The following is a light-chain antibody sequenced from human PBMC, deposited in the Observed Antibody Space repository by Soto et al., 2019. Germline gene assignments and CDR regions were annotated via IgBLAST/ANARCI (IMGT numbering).Light chain of an antibody. V-gene: IGKV1-5*01. J-gene: IGKJ2*01. CDR2: DAS. CDR3: QQYYIYPYT. CDR1: QSITTW. Sequence: DIQMTQSPSTLSASVGDRVTITCRASQSITTWLAWYQQKPGKAPKLLIYDASSLESEVPSRCSGSGSGTDLTLTLSAVRSDDFASYYCQQYYIYPYTFGHGTKLEI.